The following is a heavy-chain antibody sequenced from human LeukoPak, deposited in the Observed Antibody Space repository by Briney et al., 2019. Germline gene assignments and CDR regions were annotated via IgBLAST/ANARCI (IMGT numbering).Heavy chain of an antibody. J-gene: IGHJ4*02. Sequence: PSETLSLTCTVSGGSISTYYWNWLRQSPGKGLEWIGYIYYTGGTKYNPSLKSRLTTSLDTSKSQFSLELSSVSTADTAIYYCARGTDDYKFDFWGQGALVTVSS. V-gene: IGHV4-59*01. CDR3: ARGTDDYKFDF. CDR2: IYYTGGT. CDR1: GGSISTYY. D-gene: IGHD5-24*01.